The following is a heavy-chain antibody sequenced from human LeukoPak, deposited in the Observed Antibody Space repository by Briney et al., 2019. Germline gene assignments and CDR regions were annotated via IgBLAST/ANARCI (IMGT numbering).Heavy chain of an antibody. CDR3: ARDGGKDIVVVPAADNWFDP. Sequence: SVKVSCKASGGTFSSYAISWVRQAPGQGLEWMGRIIPIFGIANYAQKFQGRVTITADKSTSTACMELSSLRSEDTAVYYCARDGGKDIVVVPAADNWFDPWGQGTLVTVSS. CDR1: GGTFSSYA. V-gene: IGHV1-69*04. J-gene: IGHJ5*02. CDR2: IIPIFGIA. D-gene: IGHD2-2*01.